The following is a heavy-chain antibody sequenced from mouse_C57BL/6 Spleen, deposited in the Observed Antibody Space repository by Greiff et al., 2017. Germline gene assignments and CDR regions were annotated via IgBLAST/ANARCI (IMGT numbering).Heavy chain of an antibody. CDR2: IDPSDSYT. CDR3: ARRITTVVGRYFDV. D-gene: IGHD1-1*01. CDR1: GYTFTSYW. Sequence: VQLQQPGAELVKPGASVKLSCKASGYTFTSYWMQWVKQRPGQGLEWIGEIDPSDSYTNYNQKFKGKATLTVDTSSSTAYMQLSSLTSEDSAVYYCARRITTVVGRYFDVWGTGTTVTVSS. V-gene: IGHV1-50*01. J-gene: IGHJ1*03.